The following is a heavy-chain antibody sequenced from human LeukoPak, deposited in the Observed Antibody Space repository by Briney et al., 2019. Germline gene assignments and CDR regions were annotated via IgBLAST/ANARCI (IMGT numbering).Heavy chain of an antibody. V-gene: IGHV1-2*02. Sequence: ASVTVSRTASGYTFTDYYMHWVRHPPGQGLEWMGWINTHNGGTNYAQKVQGRVTITRDTSISTATMELNRKRSNDTAASFYASVTHYSIGYDNWGEGTLVTDS. CDR2: INTHNGGT. CDR1: GYTFTDYY. J-gene: IGHJ4*02. CDR3: ASVTHYSIGYDN. D-gene: IGHD3-22*01.